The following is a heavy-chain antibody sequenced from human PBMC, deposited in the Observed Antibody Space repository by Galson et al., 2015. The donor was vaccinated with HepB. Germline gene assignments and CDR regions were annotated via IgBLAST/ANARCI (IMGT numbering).Heavy chain of an antibody. V-gene: IGHV1-3*01. CDR2: INAGNGNT. D-gene: IGHD5-18*01. CDR3: ARVHQGGYSYSTPFDY. J-gene: IGHJ4*02. CDR1: GYTFTSYA. Sequence: SVKVSCKASGYTFTSYAMHWVRQAPGQRLEWMGWINAGNGNTKYSQKFQGRVTITRDTSASTAYMELSSLRSEDTAVYYCARVHQGGYSYSTPFDYWGQGTLVTVSS.